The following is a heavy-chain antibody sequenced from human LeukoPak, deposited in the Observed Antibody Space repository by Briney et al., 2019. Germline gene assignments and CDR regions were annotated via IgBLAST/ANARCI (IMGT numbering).Heavy chain of an antibody. CDR1: GYTFTSYD. V-gene: IGHV1-8*01. CDR3: ARGPPNWGYDY. D-gene: IGHD7-27*01. J-gene: IGHJ4*02. Sequence: ASVKVSCKASGYTFTSYDSNWVRQATGQRPEWMGWMSPNSGDTGYAQKFQDRVTMTRNTSISTAYMELSSLRSDDMAVYYCARGPPNWGYDYWGPGTLVTVSS. CDR2: MSPNSGDT.